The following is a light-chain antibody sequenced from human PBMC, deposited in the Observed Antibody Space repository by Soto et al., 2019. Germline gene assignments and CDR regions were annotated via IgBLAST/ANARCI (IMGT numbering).Light chain of an antibody. J-gene: IGLJ1*01. V-gene: IGLV2-14*01. CDR3: TSFTSRSTLV. Sequence: QSVLTQPASVSGSPGQSITISCTGTSSDIGVYNHVSWYQQHPGKVPKLMIFEVSNRPSGVSTRFSDSKSGNTASLTISGLQAEEEANYYCTSFTSRSTLVFGTGTKVTVL. CDR2: EVS. CDR1: SSDIGVYNH.